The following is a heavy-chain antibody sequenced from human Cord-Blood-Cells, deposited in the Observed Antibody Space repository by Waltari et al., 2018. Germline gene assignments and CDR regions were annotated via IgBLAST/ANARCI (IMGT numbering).Heavy chain of an antibody. V-gene: IGHV4-59*01. CDR1: GASISSYS. CDR3: VREKVWFGGYWYFDL. J-gene: IGHJ2*01. Sequence: QVQLQESGPGLVQPSETPSLPFTVPGASISSYSRSWTRQPPGKGLEWLGYIYYSGSTNYNPSLKSRVTISVDTSKNQFSLKLSSVTAADTAVYYCVREKVWFGGYWYFDLWGRGTLVTVSS. D-gene: IGHD3-10*01. CDR2: IYYSGST.